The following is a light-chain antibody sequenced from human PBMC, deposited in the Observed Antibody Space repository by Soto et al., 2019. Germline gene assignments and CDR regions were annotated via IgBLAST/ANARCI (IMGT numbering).Light chain of an antibody. V-gene: IGKV3-11*01. Sequence: EIVLTQSPATLSLSPGERATLSYRASQSFSSYLAWYQQKPGQAPRLLIYDASNRATGIPARFSGSGSGTDFTLTISSLEPEDFAVYYCQQRSNWPPKYTFGQGTKLEIK. CDR1: QSFSSY. CDR3: QQRSNWPPKYT. CDR2: DAS. J-gene: IGKJ2*01.